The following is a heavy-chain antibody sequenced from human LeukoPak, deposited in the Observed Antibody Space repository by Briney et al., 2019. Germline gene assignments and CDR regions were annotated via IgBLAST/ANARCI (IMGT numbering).Heavy chain of an antibody. D-gene: IGHD2-15*01. J-gene: IGHJ4*02. CDR2: IDPSDSYT. V-gene: IGHV5-10-1*01. CDR1: GYSFTNNW. CDR3: ARAGYCSGGSCYSRRGPFYY. Sequence: GESLKISCKGSGYSFTNNWITWVRQMPGKGLEWMGRIDPSDSYTNYNPSLKSRVTISVDTSKNQFSLKLSSVTAADTAVYYCARAGYCSGGSCYSRRGPFYYWGQGTLVTVSS.